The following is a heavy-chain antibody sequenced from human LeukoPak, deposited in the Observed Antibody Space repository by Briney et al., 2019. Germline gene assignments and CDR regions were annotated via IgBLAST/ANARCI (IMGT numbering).Heavy chain of an antibody. J-gene: IGHJ4*02. Sequence: PSETLSLTCAVYGGSFSGYYWSWIRQPPGKGLEWIGEINHSGSTNYNPSLKSRVTISVDTSKNQFSLKLSSVTAADTAVYYCASRFGELYSFDYWGQGTLVTVSS. CDR1: GGSFSGYY. V-gene: IGHV4-34*01. CDR3: ASRFGELYSFDY. D-gene: IGHD3-10*01. CDR2: INHSGST.